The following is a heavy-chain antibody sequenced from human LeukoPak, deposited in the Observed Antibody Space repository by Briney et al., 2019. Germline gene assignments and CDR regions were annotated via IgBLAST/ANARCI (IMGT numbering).Heavy chain of an antibody. CDR3: AKASVRGSGSYYFDY. CDR2: ISYDGSNK. D-gene: IGHD3-10*01. CDR1: GFTFSSYC. V-gene: IGHV3-30*18. Sequence: GGSLRLSCAASGFTFSSYCMHWVRQAPGKGLEWVAVISYDGSNKYYADSVKGRFTISRDNSKNTLYLQMNSLRAEDTAVYYCAKASVRGSGSYYFDYWGQGTLVTVSS. J-gene: IGHJ4*02.